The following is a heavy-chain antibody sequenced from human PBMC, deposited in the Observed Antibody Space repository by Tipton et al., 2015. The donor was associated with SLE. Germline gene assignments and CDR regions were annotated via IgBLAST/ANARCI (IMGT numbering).Heavy chain of an antibody. CDR2: INHSGST. CDR3: AGGYSYAYDY. V-gene: IGHV4-34*01. CDR1: GGPFSGYY. D-gene: IGHD5-18*01. J-gene: IGHJ4*02. Sequence: TLSLTCAVYGGPFSGYYWSWIRQPPGKGLEWIGEINHSGSTNYNPSLKSRVTISVDTSKNQFSLKLSSVTAADTAVYYCAGGYSYAYDYWGQGTLVTVSS.